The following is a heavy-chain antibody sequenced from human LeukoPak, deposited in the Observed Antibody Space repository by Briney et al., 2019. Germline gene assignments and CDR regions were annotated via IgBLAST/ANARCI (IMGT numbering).Heavy chain of an antibody. CDR1: GFPFSTYT. D-gene: IGHD2-8*02. V-gene: IGHV3-21*01. Sequence: GGSLKLSCAASGFPFSTYTMNWVRQAPGKGLEWVSSISSSSSYIYYTDSMKGRFTISRDNAKNSLYLQMNNLRAEDTAVYYCARDRRYFDTGGLGGPDYWGQGTLVTVSS. J-gene: IGHJ4*02. CDR2: ISSSSSYI. CDR3: ARDRRYFDTGGLGGPDY.